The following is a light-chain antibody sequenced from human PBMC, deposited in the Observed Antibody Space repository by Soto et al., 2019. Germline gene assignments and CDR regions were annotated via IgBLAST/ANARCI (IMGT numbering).Light chain of an antibody. CDR1: QSVSSN. CDR2: GAS. CDR3: QQYNNWPPFT. J-gene: IGKJ5*01. Sequence: EIVMTQSPATLSVSPGERATLSCRASQSVSSNLAWYQQKPGQAPRLLIYGASTRATGIPARFSGSGSGTEFTLTISSLQSGDFEVYYCQQYNNWPPFTFGQGTRLEIK. V-gene: IGKV3-15*01.